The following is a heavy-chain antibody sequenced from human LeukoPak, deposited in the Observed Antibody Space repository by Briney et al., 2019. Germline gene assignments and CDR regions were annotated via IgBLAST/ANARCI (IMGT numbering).Heavy chain of an antibody. D-gene: IGHD4-17*01. CDR1: GFTFSSYS. J-gene: IGHJ6*03. CDR2: ISSSSSYI. CDR3: ASSTANSGYYMDV. Sequence: PGGSLRLSCAVSGFTFSSYSMNWVRHAPGKGLEWVSSISSSSSYIYYADSVKGRFTISRDNAKNSLYLQMNSLRAEDTAVYYCASSTANSGYYMDVWGKGTTVTISS. V-gene: IGHV3-21*01.